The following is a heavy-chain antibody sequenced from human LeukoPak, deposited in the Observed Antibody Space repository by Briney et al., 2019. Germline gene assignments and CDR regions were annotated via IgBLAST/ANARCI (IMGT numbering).Heavy chain of an antibody. J-gene: IGHJ4*02. D-gene: IGHD3-10*01. CDR3: ARDLGFGAPDDY. V-gene: IGHV3-30*03. CDR1: GFIFRNYG. Sequence: GTSLRLSCAASGFIFRNYGFHWVRQAPGRGPEWVAGVTSDGRTEVYVDSVKGRFTLSRDNSKNTVYLQMNWLRSEDTGVYYRARDLGFGAPDDYWDQGTLVTVSS. CDR2: VTSDGRTE.